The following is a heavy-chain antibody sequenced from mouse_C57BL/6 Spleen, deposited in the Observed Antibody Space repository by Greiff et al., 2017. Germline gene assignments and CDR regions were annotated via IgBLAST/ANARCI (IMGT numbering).Heavy chain of an antibody. CDR3: ARLITYCDY. Sequence: DVQLVESGGGLVKPGGSLKLSCAASGFTFSSYAMSWVRQTPEKRLEWVATISDGGSYTYYPDNVKGRFTISRDNAKNNLYLQMSHLKSEDTAMYYCARLITYCDYWGQGTTLTVSS. CDR1: GFTFSSYA. CDR2: ISDGGSYT. J-gene: IGHJ2*01. V-gene: IGHV5-4*01. D-gene: IGHD1-1*01.